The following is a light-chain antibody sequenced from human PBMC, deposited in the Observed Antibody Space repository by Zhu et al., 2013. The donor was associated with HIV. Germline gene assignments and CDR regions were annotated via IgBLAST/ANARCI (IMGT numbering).Light chain of an antibody. CDR3: HTYGAAPHT. V-gene: IGKV1-27*01. CDR2: GAS. J-gene: IGKJ2*01. CDR1: QDINHY. Sequence: DTQVTQLPSSLSASVGDRVTITCRANQDINHYIAWYHQKPGYRPELLIYGASTLQSGVPSRFSGSDSGVDFTLTITDLQPGDVGTYYCHTYGAAPHTFGRGT.